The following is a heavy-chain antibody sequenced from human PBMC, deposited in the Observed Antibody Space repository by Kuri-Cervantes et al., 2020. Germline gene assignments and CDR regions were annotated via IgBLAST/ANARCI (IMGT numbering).Heavy chain of an antibody. V-gene: IGHV1-2*04. Sequence: ASVKVSCKASGYTFTSYGISWVRQAPGQGLEWMGWINPNSGGTNYAQKFQGWVTMTRDTSISTAYMELSRLRSDDTAVYYCARGPTSRGQPLGTHYYYYMDVWGKGTTVTVSS. D-gene: IGHD3-10*01. CDR1: GYTFTSYG. CDR2: INPNSGGT. CDR3: ARGPTSRGQPLGTHYYYYMDV. J-gene: IGHJ6*03.